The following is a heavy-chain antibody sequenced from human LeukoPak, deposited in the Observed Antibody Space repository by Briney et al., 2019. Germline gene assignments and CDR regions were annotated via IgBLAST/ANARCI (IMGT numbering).Heavy chain of an antibody. Sequence: ASVKVSCKASGCTFTGNGITWVRQAPGQGLEWMGWISVYNGNTNYAQKLQGRVTMTTDTSTSTAYMELRSLRSDDTAVYYCASSGSGSYHNYYGMDVWGKGTTVTVSS. V-gene: IGHV1-18*04. CDR3: ASSGSGSYHNYYGMDV. J-gene: IGHJ6*04. D-gene: IGHD3-10*01. CDR1: GCTFTGNG. CDR2: ISVYNGNT.